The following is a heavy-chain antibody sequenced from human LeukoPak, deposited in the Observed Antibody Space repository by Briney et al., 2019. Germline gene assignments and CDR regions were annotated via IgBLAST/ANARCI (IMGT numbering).Heavy chain of an antibody. Sequence: GGSPRLSCAASGFTFSSYTMNWVRHAPGKGLEWVSSISESSVYINYADSVKGRFTISRDNAKYSLYLQMTCLRAEDTAVYYRARSYYDSSGYPHSELDYWGQGTLVTVSS. J-gene: IGHJ4*02. V-gene: IGHV3-21*01. CDR3: ARSYYDSSGYPHSELDY. D-gene: IGHD3-22*01. CDR2: ISESSVYI. CDR1: GFTFSSYT.